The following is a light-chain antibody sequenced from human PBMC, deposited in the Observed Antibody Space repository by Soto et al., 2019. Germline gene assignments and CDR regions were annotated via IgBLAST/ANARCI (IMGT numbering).Light chain of an antibody. CDR3: AAWDDSLNGVV. CDR2: SHN. Sequence: QSVLTQPPSASGTPGQRVTISCSGSTPNIGSNTVNWYHHLPGTAPKLLIYSHNQRPSGVPDRFSGSRSGTSASLAISGLQSDDEADYYCAAWDDSLNGVVFGGGTKLTVL. J-gene: IGLJ2*01. CDR1: TPNIGSNT. V-gene: IGLV1-44*01.